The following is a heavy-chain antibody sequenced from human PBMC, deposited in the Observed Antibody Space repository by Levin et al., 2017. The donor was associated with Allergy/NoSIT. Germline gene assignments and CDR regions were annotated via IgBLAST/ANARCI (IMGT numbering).Heavy chain of an antibody. CDR2: IYYSGST. V-gene: IGHV4-39*01. CDR3: ARRAYDFWSGYSNWFDP. J-gene: IGHJ5*02. Sequence: SQTLSLTCTVSGGSISSSSYYWGWIRQPPGKGLEWIGSIYYSGSTYYNPSLKSRVTISVDTSKNQFSLKLSSVTAADTAVYYCARRAYDFWSGYSNWFDPWGQGTLVTVSS. CDR1: GGSISSSSYY. D-gene: IGHD3-3*01.